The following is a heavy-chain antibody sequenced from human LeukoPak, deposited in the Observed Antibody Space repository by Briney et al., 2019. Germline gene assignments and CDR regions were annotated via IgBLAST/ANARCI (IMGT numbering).Heavy chain of an antibody. V-gene: IGHV4-59*08. CDR2: IYYSGST. CDR1: GGSISSYY. CDR3: ARAGVATWQY. J-gene: IGHJ4*02. Sequence: PSETLSLTCTVSGGSISSYYWSWIRQPPGKGLEWIGYIYYSGSTNYNPSLKSRVTISVDTSKNQFSLKLSTVTAADTAVYYCARAGVATWQYWGQGTLVTVSS. D-gene: IGHD5-12*01.